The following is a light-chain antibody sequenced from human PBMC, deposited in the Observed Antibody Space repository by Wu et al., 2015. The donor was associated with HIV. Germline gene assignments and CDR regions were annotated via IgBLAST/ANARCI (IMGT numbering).Light chain of an antibody. J-gene: IGKJ1*01. CDR1: QSVSSY. Sequence: EIVLTQSPATLSLSPGERATLSCRASQSVSSYLAWYQQKPGQAPRLLIYDASNRATGIPARFSGSGPGTDFTLTISSLQPEDLATYYCQQSYSTPWTFGQGTKVEIK. V-gene: IGKV3D-11*02. CDR3: QQSYSTPWT. CDR2: DAS.